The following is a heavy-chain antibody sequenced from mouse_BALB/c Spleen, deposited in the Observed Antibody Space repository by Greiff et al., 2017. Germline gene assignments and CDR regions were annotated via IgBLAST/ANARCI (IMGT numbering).Heavy chain of an antibody. Sequence: EVKLVESGGGLVKPGGSLKLSCAASGFTFSSYAMSWVRQTPEKRLEWVASISSGGSTYYPASVKGRFTISRDNARNILYLQMSSLRSEDTAMYYCARGKVFDYWGQGTTLTVSS. CDR3: ARGKVFDY. J-gene: IGHJ2*01. V-gene: IGHV5-6-5*01. CDR1: GFTFSSYA. CDR2: ISSGGST.